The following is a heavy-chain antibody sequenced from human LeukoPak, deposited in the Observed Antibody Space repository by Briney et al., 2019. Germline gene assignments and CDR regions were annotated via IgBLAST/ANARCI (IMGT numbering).Heavy chain of an antibody. CDR1: GGSISSYY. J-gene: IGHJ4*02. V-gene: IGHV4-59*01. CDR3: ARVFLEWDYYFDY. D-gene: IGHD3-3*01. Sequence: PSETLSLTCTVSGGSISSYYWSWIRQPPGKGLEWIGYIYYSGSTNYNPSLKSRVTISVDTSKNQFSLKLSSVTAADTAVYYCARVFLEWDYYFDYWGQGTLVTVPS. CDR2: IYYSGST.